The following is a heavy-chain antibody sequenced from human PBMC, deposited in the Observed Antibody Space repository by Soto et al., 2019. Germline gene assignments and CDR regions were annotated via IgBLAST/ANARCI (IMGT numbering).Heavy chain of an antibody. J-gene: IGHJ6*03. CDR3: ARDRLTYYDILTGYPYYYYYMDV. D-gene: IGHD3-9*01. CDR2: IYYSGST. V-gene: IGHV4-59*01. CDR1: GGSISSYY. Sequence: PSETLSLTCTVSGGSISSYYWSWIRQPPGKGLEWIGYIYYSGSTNYNPSLKSRVTISVDTSKNQFSLKLSSVTAADTAVYYCARDRLTYYDILTGYPYYYYYMDVWGKGTTVTVSS.